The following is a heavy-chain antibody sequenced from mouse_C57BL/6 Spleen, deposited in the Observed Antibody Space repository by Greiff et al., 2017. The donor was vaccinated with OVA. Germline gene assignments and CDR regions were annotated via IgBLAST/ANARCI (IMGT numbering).Heavy chain of an antibody. CDR1: GYTFTSYW. Sequence: QVQLQQPGAELVMPGASVKLSCKASGYTFTSYWMHWVKQRPGQGLEWIGEIDPSDSYTNYNQKFKGKSTLTVDKSSSTAYMQLSSLTSEDSAVYYCARWEDGSSLGYWGQGTTLTVSS. D-gene: IGHD1-1*01. J-gene: IGHJ2*01. CDR2: IDPSDSYT. CDR3: ARWEDGSSLGY. V-gene: IGHV1-69*01.